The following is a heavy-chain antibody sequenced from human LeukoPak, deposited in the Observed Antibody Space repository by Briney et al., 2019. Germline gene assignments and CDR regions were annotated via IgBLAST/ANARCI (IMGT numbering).Heavy chain of an antibody. V-gene: IGHV4-59*01. CDR2: IHSSGST. Sequence: SETLSLTCTVSGGSIRSYYWSRIRQPPGKRLEWIGYIHSSGSTSYNPSLRSRVAISADTSRNQVSLNLKFLTSADTAVYYCARDGGAPIYGLDVWGQGTTVTVSS. J-gene: IGHJ6*02. D-gene: IGHD3-16*01. CDR3: ARDGGAPIYGLDV. CDR1: GGSIRSYY.